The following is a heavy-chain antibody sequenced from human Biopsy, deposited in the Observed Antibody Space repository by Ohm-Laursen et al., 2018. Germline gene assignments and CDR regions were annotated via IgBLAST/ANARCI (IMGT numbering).Heavy chain of an antibody. CDR3: ARVTLPLYLDY. CDR2: ISGYNGNT. J-gene: IGHJ4*02. D-gene: IGHD5/OR15-5a*01. V-gene: IGHV1-18*01. CDR1: GYSFTSYG. Sequence: SVKVSCKTSGYSFTSYGISWVRQAPGEGLEWMGRISGYNGNTNYAQKFQGRVTMTADTSTSTVYMEVRGLRSDEPAVYYCARVTLPLYLDYWGQGTRVSVSS.